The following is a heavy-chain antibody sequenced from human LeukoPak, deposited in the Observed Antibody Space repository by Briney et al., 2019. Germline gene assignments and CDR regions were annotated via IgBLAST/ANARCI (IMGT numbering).Heavy chain of an antibody. CDR3: ARDTRFFGDRGMDV. D-gene: IGHD3-3*01. CDR2: INPNSGGT. J-gene: IGHJ6*02. Sequence: ASVKVSCKASGYTFTGCYMHWVRQAPGQGLEWMGWINPNSGGTNYAQKFQGWVTMTRDTSISTAYMELSRLRASDTAMYFCARDTRFFGDRGMDVWGQGTTVTVSS. CDR1: GYTFTGCY. V-gene: IGHV1-2*04.